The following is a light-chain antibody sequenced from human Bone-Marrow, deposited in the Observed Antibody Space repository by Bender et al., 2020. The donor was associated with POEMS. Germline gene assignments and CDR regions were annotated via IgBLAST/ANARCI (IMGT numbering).Light chain of an antibody. CDR3: SSYTSSSTDV. V-gene: IGLV2-14*01. CDR1: SSDVGGYKY. CDR2: EVS. Sequence: QSALTQPASVSGSPGQSITISCTGTSSDVGGYKYVSWYQQHPGKAPKVMIYEVSNRPSGVSNRFSGSKSGNTASLTISGLQAEDEADYYCSSYTSSSTDVFGTGTTVTVL. J-gene: IGLJ1*01.